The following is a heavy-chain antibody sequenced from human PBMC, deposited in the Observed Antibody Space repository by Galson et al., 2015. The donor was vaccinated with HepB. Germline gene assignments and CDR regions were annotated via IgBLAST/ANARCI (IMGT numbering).Heavy chain of an antibody. CDR3: ARGRYSNKFDS. V-gene: IGHV3-30*04. CDR1: GFTLTNHA. CDR2: ISDDGAYK. D-gene: IGHD5-12*01. J-gene: IGHJ4*02. Sequence: SLRLSCAASGFTLTNHAMHWVRQAPGKGLEWLTLISDDGAYKYYADSVKGRFIISRDTSKNTLFLQMNNLRPEDTANYYCARGRYSNKFDSWGQGTLVTVSS.